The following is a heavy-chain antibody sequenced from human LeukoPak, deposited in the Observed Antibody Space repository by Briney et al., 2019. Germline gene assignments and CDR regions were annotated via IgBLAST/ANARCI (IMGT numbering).Heavy chain of an antibody. V-gene: IGHV4-39*07. CDR1: GDSISSSGHF. J-gene: IGHJ5*02. Sequence: SETLSLTCGVSGDSISSSGHFWGWIRQPPGKGLEWIGSIDYSGGTYYNPSLKSRVTISLDTSKNQFSLKMNSVTAADTAVYYCAEGSRINWYYIWGQGTLVTVSA. CDR2: IDYSGGT. D-gene: IGHD2-15*01. CDR3: AEGSRINWYYI.